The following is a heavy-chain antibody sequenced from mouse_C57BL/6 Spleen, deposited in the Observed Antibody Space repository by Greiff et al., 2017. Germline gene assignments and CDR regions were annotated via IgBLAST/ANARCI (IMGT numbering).Heavy chain of an antibody. CDR2: INPNNGGT. Sequence: EVQLQQSGPELVKPGASVKISCKASGYTFTDYYMNWVKQSHGKSLEWIGDINPNNGGTSYNQKFKGKDTLTVDKSSSTAYMELRSLTSEDSAVYYCARGGSSSGYWYFDVGGTGTTVTVSS. V-gene: IGHV1-26*01. D-gene: IGHD1-1*01. CDR1: GYTFTDYY. J-gene: IGHJ1*03. CDR3: ARGGSSSGYWYFDV.